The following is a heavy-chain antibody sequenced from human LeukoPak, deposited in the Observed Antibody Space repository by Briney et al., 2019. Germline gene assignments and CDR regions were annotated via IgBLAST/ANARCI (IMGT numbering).Heavy chain of an antibody. J-gene: IGHJ4*02. D-gene: IGHD6-6*01. V-gene: IGHV3-30*04. Sequence: PGGSLRLSCAASGFTFSGSALHWVRQAPGKGLEWVAVISYDGSNKYYADSVKGRFTISRDNSKNTLYLQMNSLRAEDTAVYYCASLPPYSRSDYWGQGTLVTVSS. CDR1: GFTFSGSA. CDR2: ISYDGSNK. CDR3: ASLPPYSRSDY.